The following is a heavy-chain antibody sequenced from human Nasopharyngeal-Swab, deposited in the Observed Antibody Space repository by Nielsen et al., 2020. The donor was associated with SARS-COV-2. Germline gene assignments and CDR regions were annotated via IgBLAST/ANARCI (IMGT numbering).Heavy chain of an antibody. Sequence: GPSLRLSCSPSGFTIFSNGITWVRQAPGKVLSWVASISSLSSTSYYADSVKGRFTISRDNPKNSLYLQMNSLRDEETAVYYCARDVGIVGATLDNWGQGTLVTVSS. V-gene: IGHV3-48*02. CDR3: ARDVGIVGATLDN. CDR2: ISSLSSTS. CDR1: GFTIFSNG. J-gene: IGHJ4*02. D-gene: IGHD1-26*01.